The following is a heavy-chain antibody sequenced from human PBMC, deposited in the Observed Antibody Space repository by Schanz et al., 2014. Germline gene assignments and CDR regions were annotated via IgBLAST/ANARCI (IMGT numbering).Heavy chain of an antibody. CDR1: GYTFTSYD. Sequence: QVQLVQSGAEVKKPGASVKVSCKASGYTFTSYDFNWVRQAPGQGLEWMGWMNPDSGNTGYAQKTQCRVTITADKATTTAYKELNSLNSDDTAVYYCATLDYADSVSWGQGTLVTVSS. J-gene: IGHJ5*02. V-gene: IGHV1-8*01. CDR2: MNPDSGNT. CDR3: ATLDYADSVS. D-gene: IGHD4-17*01.